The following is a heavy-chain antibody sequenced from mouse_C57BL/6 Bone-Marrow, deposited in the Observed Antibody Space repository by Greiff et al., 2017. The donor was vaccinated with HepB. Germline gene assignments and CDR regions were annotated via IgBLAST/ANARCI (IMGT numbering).Heavy chain of an antibody. CDR2: INPSNGGT. D-gene: IGHD4-1*01. CDR1: GYTFTSYW. CDR3: ARKGASSWAPFAY. Sequence: VQLQQPGTELVKPGASVKLSCKASGYTFTSYWMHWVKQRPGQGLEWIGNINPSNGGTNYNEKFKSKATLTVDKSSSTAYMQLSSLTSEDSAVYYCARKGASSWAPFAYWGQGTLVTVSA. V-gene: IGHV1-53*01. J-gene: IGHJ3*01.